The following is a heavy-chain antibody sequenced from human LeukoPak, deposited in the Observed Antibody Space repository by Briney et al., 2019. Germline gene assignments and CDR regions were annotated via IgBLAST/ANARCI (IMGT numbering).Heavy chain of an antibody. D-gene: IGHD3-10*01. J-gene: IGHJ4*02. CDR2: IYSGGST. V-gene: IGHV3-66*01. CDR3: AHAMVRGVISY. Sequence: GGSLRLSCAASGFTVSSNYISWVRQAPGKGLEWVSVIYSGGSTYYADSVKGRFTISRDNSKNTLYLQMNSLRAEDTAVYYCAHAMVRGVISYWGQGTLVTVSS. CDR1: GFTVSSNY.